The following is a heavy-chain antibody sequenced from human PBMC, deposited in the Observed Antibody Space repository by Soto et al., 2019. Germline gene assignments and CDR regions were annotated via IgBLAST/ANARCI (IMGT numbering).Heavy chain of an antibody. J-gene: IGHJ4*02. CDR1: GGSFSGYY. Sequence: SETLSLTCAVYGGSFSGYYWSWIRQPPGKGLEWIGEINHSGSTNYNPSLKSRVTISVDTSKNQFSLKLSSVTAADTAVYYCARLVRERLWFGDTDYWGQGTLVTVSS. CDR2: INHSGST. D-gene: IGHD3-10*01. CDR3: ARLVRERLWFGDTDY. V-gene: IGHV4-34*01.